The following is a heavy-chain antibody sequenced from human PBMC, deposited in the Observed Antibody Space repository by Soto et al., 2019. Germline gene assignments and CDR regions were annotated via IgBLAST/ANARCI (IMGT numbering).Heavy chain of an antibody. CDR3: ARLALGSGYYFGGFDP. Sequence: PSETLSLTCTVSGGSISSTFYYWVWIRQPPGKGLEWIGSIYYSGSTYYNPSLKTRLTISVDTSKNQFSLRLSSVTAADTAVYYCARLALGSGYYFGGFDPWGQGTLVTV. J-gene: IGHJ5*02. D-gene: IGHD3-22*01. CDR1: GGSISSTFYY. CDR2: IYYSGST. V-gene: IGHV4-30-4*08.